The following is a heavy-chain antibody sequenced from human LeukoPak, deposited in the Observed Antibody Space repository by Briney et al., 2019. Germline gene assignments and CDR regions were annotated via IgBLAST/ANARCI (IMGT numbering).Heavy chain of an antibody. CDR2: INSDGSST. V-gene: IGHV3-74*01. D-gene: IGHD5-12*01. Sequence: RPGGSLRLSCAASAFTFSDYWLHWVRQAPGKGLVWVSRINSDGSSTTYADSVKGRFTISRDNAKNTLYLQMNSLRAEDTAVYYCARHQYGGYGWFDPWGQGTLVTVSS. CDR1: AFTFSDYW. J-gene: IGHJ5*02. CDR3: ARHQYGGYGWFDP.